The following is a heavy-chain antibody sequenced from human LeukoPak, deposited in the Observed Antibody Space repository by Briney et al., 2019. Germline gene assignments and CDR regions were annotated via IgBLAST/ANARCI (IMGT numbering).Heavy chain of an antibody. D-gene: IGHD3-10*01. V-gene: IGHV4-59*01. J-gene: IGHJ4*02. CDR3: ARDRTVTGSGYFDY. CDR2: IYYSGSA. CDR1: GGSISSYY. Sequence: SETLSLTCTVSGGSISSYYWSWIRQPPGKGLEWIGYIYYSGSANYNPSLKSRVTISVDTSKNQFSLKLSSVTAADTAVYYCARDRTVTGSGYFDYWGQGTLVTVSS.